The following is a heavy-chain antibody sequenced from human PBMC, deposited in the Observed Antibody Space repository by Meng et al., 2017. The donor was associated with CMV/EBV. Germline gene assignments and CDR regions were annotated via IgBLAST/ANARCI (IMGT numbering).Heavy chain of an antibody. CDR3: ARDSSGWYPHFDY. CDR2: IYTSGST. V-gene: IGHV4-4*07. CDR1: GGFSSSYY. J-gene: IGHJ4*02. Sequence: QWQLAEWGPGLVKPSATLFLNCTGSGGFSSSYYWSWIRQPDGKGLEWIGRIYTSGSTNYNPSLKSRVTMSVDTSKNQFSLKLSSVTAADTAVYYCARDSSGWYPHFDYWGQGTLVTVSS. D-gene: IGHD6-19*01.